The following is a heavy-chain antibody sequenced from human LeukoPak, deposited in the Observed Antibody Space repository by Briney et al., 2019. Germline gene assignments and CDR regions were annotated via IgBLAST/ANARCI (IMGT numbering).Heavy chain of an antibody. CDR2: IRSGGGNT. Sequence: GGSLRLSCATSGFTFSSYAMSWVRQAPGKGLEWVSSSSIRSGGGNTYYAESVKGRFTISRDNSKDTLYLQMNSLRAEDTAVYYCAKESGGSYSPYDYWGQGTLVTVSS. CDR1: GFTFSSYA. V-gene: IGHV3-23*01. J-gene: IGHJ4*02. D-gene: IGHD1-26*01. CDR3: AKESGGSYSPYDY.